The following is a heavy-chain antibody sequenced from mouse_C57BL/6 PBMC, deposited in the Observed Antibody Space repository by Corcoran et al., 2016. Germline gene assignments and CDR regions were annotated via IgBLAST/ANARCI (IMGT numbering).Heavy chain of an antibody. J-gene: IGHJ2*01. D-gene: IGHD1-1*01. CDR3: ARRYYYGSSYDFDY. Sequence: QIQLVQSGPELKKPGETVKISCKASGYAFSSYWMNWVKQRPGKGLEWIGQIYPGDGDTNYNGKFKGKATLTADKSSSTAYMQLSSLTSEDSAVYFCARRYYYGSSYDFDYWGQGTTLTVSS. CDR2: IYPGDGDT. V-gene: IGHV1-80*01. CDR1: GYAFSSYW.